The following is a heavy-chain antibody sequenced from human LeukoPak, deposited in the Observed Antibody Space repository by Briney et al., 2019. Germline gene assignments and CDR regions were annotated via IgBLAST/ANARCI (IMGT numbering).Heavy chain of an antibody. CDR2: IYYSWST. CDR1: GGSISSYY. Sequence: SETLSLTCTVSGGSISSYYWSWIRQPPGKGLDWIGYIYYSWSTNYNPSLKSRVTISVDTSKNQFSLKLSSVTAADTAVYYCARGTYYYGSGSYYKHWFDPWGQGTLVTVSS. CDR3: ARGTYYYGSGSYYKHWFDP. D-gene: IGHD3-10*01. J-gene: IGHJ5*02. V-gene: IGHV4-59*01.